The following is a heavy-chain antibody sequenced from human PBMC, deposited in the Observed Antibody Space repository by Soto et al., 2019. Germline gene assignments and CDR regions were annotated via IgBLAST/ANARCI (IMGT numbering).Heavy chain of an antibody. CDR2: ISYDGSNK. CDR1: GFTFSSYG. J-gene: IGHJ6*02. Sequence: GGSLRLSCAASGFTFSSYGMHWVRQAPGKGLEWVAVISYDGSNKYYADSVKGRFTISRDNSKNTLYLQMNSLRAEDTAVYYWSKDRYGMDVWGQGTTVTI. CDR3: SKDRYGMDV. V-gene: IGHV3-30*18.